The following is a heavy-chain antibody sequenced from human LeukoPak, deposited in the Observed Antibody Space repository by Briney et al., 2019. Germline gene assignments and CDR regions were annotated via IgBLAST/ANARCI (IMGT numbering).Heavy chain of an antibody. D-gene: IGHD6-19*01. J-gene: IGHJ4*02. V-gene: IGHV1-2*02. Sequence: ASVKVSCKASGYTFTGYYMHWVRQAPGQGLEWMGWIDPNTGGTNYAQRFQGRVTMTRDTSISTAYMELSRLRSDDTVVYYCAREDSSGWYYDYWGQGTLVIVSS. CDR3: AREDSSGWYYDY. CDR1: GYTFTGYY. CDR2: IDPNTGGT.